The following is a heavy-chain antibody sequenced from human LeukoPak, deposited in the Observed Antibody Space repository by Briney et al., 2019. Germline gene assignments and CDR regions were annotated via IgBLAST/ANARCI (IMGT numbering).Heavy chain of an antibody. V-gene: IGHV3-21*01. D-gene: IGHD3-22*01. CDR2: ITASSTYI. CDR3: AREYYYDENAGNY. J-gene: IGHJ4*02. CDR1: GFSFSRSS. Sequence: GGSLRLSCAASGFSFSRSSMGWVRQAPGKGLEWVSSITASSTYIYYADSVKGRFTISRDNVEKSVYLQMNSLRAEDTAVYYCAREYYYDENAGNYWGQGTPVTLSS.